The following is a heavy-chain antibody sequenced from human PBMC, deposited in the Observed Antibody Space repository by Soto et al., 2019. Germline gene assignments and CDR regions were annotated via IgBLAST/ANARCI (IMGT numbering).Heavy chain of an antibody. CDR2: ISTSGTRT. J-gene: IGHJ4*02. CDR1: GFTFSNHY. CDR3: ARDGVLFRAGFDS. Sequence: QMHLLESGGGLVKPGGSLRLSCEASGFTFSNHYMAWIRQAPGKGLEWVSYISTSGTRTFYADSVKGRFTISRDNAKDSLFLQMNSLRVDDTAVYFCARDGVLFRAGFDSWGQGTLVTVAS. V-gene: IGHV3-11*01. D-gene: IGHD3-3*01.